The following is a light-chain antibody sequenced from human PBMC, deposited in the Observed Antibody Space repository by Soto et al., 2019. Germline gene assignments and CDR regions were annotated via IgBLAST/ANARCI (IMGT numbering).Light chain of an antibody. V-gene: IGKV3-11*01. CDR2: DAY. J-gene: IGKJ5*01. Sequence: EVVLTQSPVTLSLSPGERATLSCRASQSFRGLLAWYQQKPGRAPRLLIYDAYNRATGIPPRLSGSGSGTDFTLTISSLEPEDSAVYYCQQRHMWPITFGQGTRLEIK. CDR1: QSFRGL. CDR3: QQRHMWPIT.